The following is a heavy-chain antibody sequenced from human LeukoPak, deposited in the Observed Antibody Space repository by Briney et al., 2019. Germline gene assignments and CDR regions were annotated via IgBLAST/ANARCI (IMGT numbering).Heavy chain of an antibody. V-gene: IGHV3-23*01. CDR2: ISGGAGNT. J-gene: IGHJ6*02. D-gene: IGHD2/OR15-2a*01. CDR1: GFTFSTYA. Sequence: GGSLRLSCAASGFTFSTYAMNWVRQAPGKGLEWVSAISGGAGNTYYADSVKGRFTISRGSSRNTLFLQMNSLRAEDTAVYYCAKGMTFQYYYSMDVWGQGTLVTVSS. CDR3: AKGMTFQYYYSMDV.